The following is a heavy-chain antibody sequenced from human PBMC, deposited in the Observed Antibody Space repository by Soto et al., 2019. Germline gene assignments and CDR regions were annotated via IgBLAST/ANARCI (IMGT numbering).Heavy chain of an antibody. V-gene: IGHV4-34*01. CDR3: ARGAAVAGRFDY. Sequence: QVPLQQWGAGLLKPSETLSLTCAVYGGSFSGYYWSWIRQPPGKGLEWIGEIHHSGSTNSNPSLKSRVTISVDTSKNQFSLKLSSVTAADTAVYYCARGAAVAGRFDYWGQGTLVTVSS. D-gene: IGHD6-19*01. CDR2: IHHSGST. J-gene: IGHJ4*02. CDR1: GGSFSGYY.